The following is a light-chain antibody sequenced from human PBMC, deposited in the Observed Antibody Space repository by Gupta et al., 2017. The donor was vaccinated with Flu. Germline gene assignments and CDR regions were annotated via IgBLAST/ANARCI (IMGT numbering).Light chain of an antibody. CDR1: QSVLYSSNNKNY. CDR3: QQYYSTPFT. Sequence: SLGESATINCKSSQSVLYSSNNKNYLAWHQQKPGQPPKLLIYWASTRESGVPDRFSGSGSGTDFTLTISSLQAEDVAVYYCQQYYSTPFTCGPGTKVDIK. J-gene: IGKJ3*01. V-gene: IGKV4-1*01. CDR2: WAS.